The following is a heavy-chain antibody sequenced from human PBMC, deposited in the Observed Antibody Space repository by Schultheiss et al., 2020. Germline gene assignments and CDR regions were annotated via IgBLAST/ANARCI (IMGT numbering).Heavy chain of an antibody. CDR1: GFTFSSYW. J-gene: IGHJ4*02. CDR3: AREDYGGKGRGY. D-gene: IGHD4-23*01. V-gene: IGHV3-9*01. CDR2: ISWNSGSI. Sequence: LSLTCAASGFTFSSYWMSWVRQAPGKGLEWVSGISWNSGSIGYADSVKGRFTISRDNAKNSLYLQMNSLRAEDTALYYCAREDYGGKGRGYWGQGTLVTVSS.